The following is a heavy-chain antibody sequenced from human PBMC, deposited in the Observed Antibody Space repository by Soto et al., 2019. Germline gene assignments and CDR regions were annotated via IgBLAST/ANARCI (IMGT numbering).Heavy chain of an antibody. CDR1: GLTLSRYW. CDR2: IKEDGGKT. CDR3: SRDYYGPGPD. J-gene: IGHJ4*02. D-gene: IGHD3-22*01. V-gene: IGHV3-7*04. Sequence: EVQLVESGGGLVQPGGSLRLSCVASGLTLSRYWMSWVRQAPGKGLEWVANIKEDGGKTYYVDSVKGRFTISRDNAWNLLYLQMNGLGVEDTAVYYCSRDYYGPGPDWGQGTLVIVSS.